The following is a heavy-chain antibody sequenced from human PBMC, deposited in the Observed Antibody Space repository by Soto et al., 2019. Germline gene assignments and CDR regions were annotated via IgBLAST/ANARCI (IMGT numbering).Heavy chain of an antibody. CDR1: GYTFTSFD. J-gene: IGHJ6*02. CDR3: VRVRFLEWLFASNYYGMDV. V-gene: IGHV1-8*01. Sequence: ASVKVSCKASGYTFTSFDINWVRQATGQGLEWMGWMNPKSGNTGYAQKFQGRVTMTRNTSISTAYMELSSLRSEDTAVYYCVRVRFLEWLFASNYYGMDVWGQGTTVTVS. CDR2: MNPKSGNT. D-gene: IGHD3-3*01.